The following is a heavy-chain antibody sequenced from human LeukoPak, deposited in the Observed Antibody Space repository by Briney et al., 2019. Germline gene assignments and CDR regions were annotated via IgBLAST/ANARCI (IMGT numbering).Heavy chain of an antibody. J-gene: IGHJ5*02. V-gene: IGHV1-18*01. CDR3: ARNTGYCSSTSCYDWFDP. Sequence: ASVKVSCKASGYTFTSYGINWVRQAPGQALEWMGWISAYNGNTNYAQKLQGRVTMTTDTSTSTAYMELRSLRSYDTAVYYCARNTGYCSSTSCYDWFDPWGQGTLVTVSS. CDR2: ISAYNGNT. D-gene: IGHD2-2*01. CDR1: GYTFTSYG.